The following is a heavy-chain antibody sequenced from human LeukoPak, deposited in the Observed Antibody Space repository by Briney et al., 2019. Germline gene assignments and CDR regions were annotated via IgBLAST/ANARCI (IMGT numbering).Heavy chain of an antibody. Sequence: SVKVSCMASGGTFSSYAISWVRQAPGQGLEWMGRIIPILGIANYAQKFQGRVTITADKSTSTAYMELSSLRSEDTAVYYCARDGYNFYYYYGMDVWGQGTTVTVSS. CDR1: GGTFSSYA. V-gene: IGHV1-69*04. D-gene: IGHD5-24*01. CDR3: ARDGYNFYYYYGMDV. J-gene: IGHJ6*02. CDR2: IIPILGIA.